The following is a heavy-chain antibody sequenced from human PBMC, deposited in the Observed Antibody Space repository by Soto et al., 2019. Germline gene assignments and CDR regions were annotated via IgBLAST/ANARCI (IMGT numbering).Heavy chain of an antibody. CDR1: GGTFSSCA. Sequence: SVKVSCKASGGTFSSCAISWVRQAPGQGLEWMGGIIPIFGTANYAQKFQGRVTITADKSTNTAYMELSSLRSEDTAVYYCARVNRRYSYDAREHYGMDVWGQGTTVTVS. CDR3: ARVNRRYSYDAREHYGMDV. J-gene: IGHJ6*02. CDR2: IIPIFGTA. D-gene: IGHD5-18*01. V-gene: IGHV1-69*06.